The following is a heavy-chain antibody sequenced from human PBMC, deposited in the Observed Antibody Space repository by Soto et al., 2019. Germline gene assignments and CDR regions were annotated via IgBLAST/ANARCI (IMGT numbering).Heavy chain of an antibody. D-gene: IGHD2-8*01. CDR1: GGSISSYD. V-gene: IGHV4-59*08. CDR3: ARYCTTARCLDQ. J-gene: IGHJ4*02. Sequence: ETLSLTCTVSGGSISSYDWSWIRQPPEKGLEWIGFIHRSGSTNYNPSLKSRVTISVDTSKNQFSLKLSSVTAADTGMYYCARYCTTARCLDQWGQGALVTVSS. CDR2: IHRSGST.